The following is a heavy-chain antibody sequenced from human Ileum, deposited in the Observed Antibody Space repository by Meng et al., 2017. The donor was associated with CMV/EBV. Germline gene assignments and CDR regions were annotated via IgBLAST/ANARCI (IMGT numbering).Heavy chain of an antibody. CDR1: GFTFSSYW. CDR2: IKEDGSEK. Sequence: GGSLRLSCAASGFTFSSYWMSWVRQAPGKGLEWVANIKEDGSEKYYVDSVKGRFTMSRDNAKNSLYLQMNSLRAEDTAVYYCARGRPALVPAAIWGYYYYYGMDVWGQGTTVTVSS. CDR3: ARGRPALVPAAIWGYYYYYGMDV. J-gene: IGHJ6*02. D-gene: IGHD2-2*02. V-gene: IGHV3-7*01.